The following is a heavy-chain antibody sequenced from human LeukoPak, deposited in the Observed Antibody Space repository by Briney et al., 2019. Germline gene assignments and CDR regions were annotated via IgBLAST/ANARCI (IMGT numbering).Heavy chain of an antibody. V-gene: IGHV3-21*01. CDR2: ISGSSIYI. CDR1: GFRFSNFA. D-gene: IGHD2-15*01. J-gene: IGHJ4*02. Sequence: GGSLRLSCAVSGFRFSNFAMHWVRQAPGKGLEWVSSISGSSIYIYYTDSVKGRFTISRDNAKKSLYLQMNSLRAEDTAVYYCAKDSDLHCSGGSCTNFDSWGQGTLVTVSS. CDR3: AKDSDLHCSGGSCTNFDS.